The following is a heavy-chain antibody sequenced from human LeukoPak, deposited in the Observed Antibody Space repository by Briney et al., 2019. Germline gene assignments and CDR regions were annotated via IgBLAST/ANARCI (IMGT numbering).Heavy chain of an antibody. D-gene: IGHD3-10*01. CDR2: IYYSGST. Sequence: SETLSLTCTVSGGSISSYYWSWIRQPPGKGLEWTGYIYYSGSTNYNPSLKSRVTISVDTSKNQISLKLSSVTAADTAVYYCARAHYGSGSSKFDYWGQGTLVTVSS. CDR1: GGSISSYY. J-gene: IGHJ4*02. CDR3: ARAHYGSGSSKFDY. V-gene: IGHV4-59*01.